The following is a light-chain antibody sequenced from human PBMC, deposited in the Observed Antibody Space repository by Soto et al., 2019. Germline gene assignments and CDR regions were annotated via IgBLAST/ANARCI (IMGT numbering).Light chain of an antibody. J-gene: IGLJ1*01. V-gene: IGLV2-8*01. CDR3: SSYASSSSYV. Sequence: QSALTQPPSASGSPGQSVTISCTGTSSDVGGYNYVSWYQQHPGKAPKLMIYEVTKRPSGVPDRFSGSKSGNTASLTVSGLQAEDEADYYCSSYASSSSYVFGGGTKGTVL. CDR2: EVT. CDR1: SSDVGGYNY.